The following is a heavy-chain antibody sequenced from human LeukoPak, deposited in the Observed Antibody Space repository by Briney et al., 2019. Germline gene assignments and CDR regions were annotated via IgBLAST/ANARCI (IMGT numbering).Heavy chain of an antibody. V-gene: IGHV1-2*02. CDR2: INPNSGGT. J-gene: IGHJ4*02. Sequence: ASVKVSCKASGYTFTGYYMHWVRQAPGQGLEWMGWINPNSGGTNYARKFQGRVTMTRDTSISTAYMELSRLRSDDTAVYYCASSLLSENPPAWGQGTLVTVSS. CDR1: GYTFTGYY. CDR3: ASSLLSENPPA. D-gene: IGHD1-14*01.